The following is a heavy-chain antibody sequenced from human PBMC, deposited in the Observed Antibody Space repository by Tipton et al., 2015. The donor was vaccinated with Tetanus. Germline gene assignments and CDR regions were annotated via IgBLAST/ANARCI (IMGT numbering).Heavy chain of an antibody. Sequence: GSLRLSCAASGFTFSSYTMSWVRQAPGKGLEWVANIQEDGSQKYYVDSVKGRFTISRDNAKNSLYLQMNSLRVDDTAVYYCARDPPLAVPGPEFDYWGQGTLVTVSS. J-gene: IGHJ4*02. D-gene: IGHD6-19*01. CDR2: IQEDGSQK. V-gene: IGHV3-7*01. CDR3: ARDPPLAVPGPEFDY. CDR1: GFTFSSYT.